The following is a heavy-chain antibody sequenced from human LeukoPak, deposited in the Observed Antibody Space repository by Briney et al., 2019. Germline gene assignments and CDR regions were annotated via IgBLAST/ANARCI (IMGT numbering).Heavy chain of an antibody. V-gene: IGHV3-23*01. CDR3: AKDVGTGYCSSTSCQDDY. CDR1: GFTFSSHG. CDR2: ISGSGGST. J-gene: IGHJ4*02. D-gene: IGHD2-2*01. Sequence: GGSLRLSCSGSGFTFSSHGMNWVRHAPGKGLEWFSAISGSGGSTYYADSVKGRFTISRDNSKNALYLQMNSLRAEDTAVYYCAKDVGTGYCSSTSCQDDYWGQGTLVTVSS.